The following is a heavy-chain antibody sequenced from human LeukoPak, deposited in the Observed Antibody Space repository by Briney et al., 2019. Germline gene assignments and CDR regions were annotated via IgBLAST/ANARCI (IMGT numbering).Heavy chain of an antibody. V-gene: IGHV3-48*01. CDR2: ISSSSSTI. CDR1: GFTFSSYS. CDR3: ARSRDIAAAIYYYYYYMDV. D-gene: IGHD2-2*02. Sequence: PGGSLRLSCAASGFTFSSYSMNWVCQAPGKGLEWVSYISSSSSTIYYADSVKGRFTISRDNAKNSLYLQMNSLRAEDTAVYYCARSRDIAAAIYYYYYYMDVWGKGTTVTVSS. J-gene: IGHJ6*03.